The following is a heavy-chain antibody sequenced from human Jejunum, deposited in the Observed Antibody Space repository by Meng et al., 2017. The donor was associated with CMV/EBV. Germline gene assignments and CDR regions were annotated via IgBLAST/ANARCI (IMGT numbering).Heavy chain of an antibody. V-gene: IGHV1-2*02. CDR2: INPASGDT. J-gene: IGHJ4*02. CDR3: AKDSTITWWGGSHY. CDR1: GYTFTDYS. Sequence: QVQLVQSGADVKNPGASMKVSCKASGYTFTDYSIHWVRQAPGQGLEWMGWINPASGDTNYAQKFQGRVTLTRDTSVSAAYMELRGLTSDDTAIYYCAKDSTITWWGGSHYWGQGALVTVSS. D-gene: IGHD2-8*02.